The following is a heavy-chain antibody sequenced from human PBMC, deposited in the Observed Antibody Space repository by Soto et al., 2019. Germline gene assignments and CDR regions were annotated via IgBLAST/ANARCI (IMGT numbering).Heavy chain of an antibody. CDR2: ISYDGSNK. CDR3: AKALNGAVFDY. D-gene: IGHD4-17*01. V-gene: IGHV3-30*18. Sequence: PGGSLRLSCAASGFTFSTYGMHWVRQAPGKGLEWVAVISYDGSNKYYADSVKGRFTISRDNSKNTLYLQMNSLRAEDTAVYYCAKALNGAVFDYWGQGTLVTVSS. J-gene: IGHJ4*02. CDR1: GFTFSTYG.